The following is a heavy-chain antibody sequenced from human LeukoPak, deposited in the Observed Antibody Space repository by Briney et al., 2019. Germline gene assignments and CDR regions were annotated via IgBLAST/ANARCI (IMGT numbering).Heavy chain of an antibody. J-gene: IGHJ3*02. CDR2: IYYSGST. CDR1: GGSISSSSYY. D-gene: IGHD3-22*01. V-gene: IGHV4-39*01. Sequence: SETLSLTCTVSGGSISSSSYYWGWIRQPPGKGLEWIGSIYYSGSTYYNPSLKSRVTISVDTSKNQFSLKLSSVTAADTAMYYCARHFGVVVVITTAFDIWGQGTMVTVSS. CDR3: ARHFGVVVVITTAFDI.